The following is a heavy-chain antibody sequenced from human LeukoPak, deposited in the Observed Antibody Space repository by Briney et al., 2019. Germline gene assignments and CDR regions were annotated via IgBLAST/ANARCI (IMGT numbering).Heavy chain of an antibody. Sequence: GGSLRLSCAASGFTFDDYAMHWVRQAPGKGLEWVSGISWNSGSIGYADSVKGRFTISSDNAKNSLYLQMNSLRAEDTALYYCAKGSPYYYDSSGYYLWGQGTLVTVSS. D-gene: IGHD3-22*01. CDR1: GFTFDDYA. J-gene: IGHJ4*02. V-gene: IGHV3-9*01. CDR3: AKGSPYYYDSSGYYL. CDR2: ISWNSGSI.